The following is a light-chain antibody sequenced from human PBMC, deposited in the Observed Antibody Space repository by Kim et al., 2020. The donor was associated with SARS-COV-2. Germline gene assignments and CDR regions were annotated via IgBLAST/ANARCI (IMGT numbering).Light chain of an antibody. CDR1: SSDVGGYNY. Sequence: QSVVTQPASVSGSPGQSITISCTGTSSDVGGYNYVSWYQQHPGKAPKLMIYDVSNRPSGVSNRFSGSKSGNTASLTISGLQAEDEADYYCSSYTSSSTLVFGGATQLTVL. CDR3: SSYTSSSTLV. J-gene: IGLJ2*01. CDR2: DVS. V-gene: IGLV2-14*03.